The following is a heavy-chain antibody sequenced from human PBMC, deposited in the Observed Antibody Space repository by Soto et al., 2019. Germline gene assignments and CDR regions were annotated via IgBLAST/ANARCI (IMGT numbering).Heavy chain of an antibody. V-gene: IGHV3-21*01. J-gene: IGHJ6*02. CDR2: ISSSSSYI. Sequence: PGGSLRLSCAASGFTFSSYSMNWVRQAPGKGLEWVSSISSSSSYIYYADSVKGRFTISRDNAKNSLYLQMNSLRAEDTAVYYCARGAGDQLLYYYYGMDVWGQGTTVTVSS. CDR3: ARGAGDQLLYYYYGMDV. D-gene: IGHD2-2*01. CDR1: GFTFSSYS.